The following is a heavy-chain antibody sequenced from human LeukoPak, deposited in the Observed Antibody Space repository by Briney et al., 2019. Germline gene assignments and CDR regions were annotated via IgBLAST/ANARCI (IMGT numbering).Heavy chain of an antibody. Sequence: PSETLSLTCAVSGGSISSSNWWSWVRQPPGKGLEWIGEIYHSGSTNYNPSLKSRVTISVDRSKNQFSLKLSSVTAADTAVYYCARAPSYVWGGYRPGIAFDIWGQGTMVTVSS. D-gene: IGHD3-16*02. V-gene: IGHV4-4*02. J-gene: IGHJ3*02. CDR3: ARAPSYVWGGYRPGIAFDI. CDR2: IYHSGST. CDR1: GGSISSSNW.